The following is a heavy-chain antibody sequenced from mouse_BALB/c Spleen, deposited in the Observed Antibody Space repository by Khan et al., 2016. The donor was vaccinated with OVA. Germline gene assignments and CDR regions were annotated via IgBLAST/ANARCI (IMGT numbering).Heavy chain of an antibody. CDR2: IWAGEST. J-gene: IGHJ4*01. CDR3: ARFADGYYYTVDY. D-gene: IGHD2-3*01. CDR1: GFSLANYG. Sequence: QVQLKESGPGLVAPSQSLSITCTVSGFSLANYGVHWVRQPPGKGLEWLGVIWAGESTNFNSALMSRLGISKDHSKSQVFLKMNRLQTDDTAMYXCARFADGYYYTVDYWGQGTSVTVSS. V-gene: IGHV2-9*02.